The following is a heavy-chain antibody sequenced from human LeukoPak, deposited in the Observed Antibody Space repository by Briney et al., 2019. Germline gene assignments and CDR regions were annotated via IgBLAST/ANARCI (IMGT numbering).Heavy chain of an antibody. V-gene: IGHV3-30-3*01. Sequence: GRSLRLSCAASGFTFSSYAMHWVRQAPGKGLEWVAVISYDGSNKYYADSVKGRFTISRDNSKNTLYLQMNSLRAEDTAVYYCARDIDVWGSYRHIFDYWGPGTLVTVSS. J-gene: IGHJ4*02. D-gene: IGHD3-16*02. CDR1: GFTFSSYA. CDR2: ISYDGSNK. CDR3: ARDIDVWGSYRHIFDY.